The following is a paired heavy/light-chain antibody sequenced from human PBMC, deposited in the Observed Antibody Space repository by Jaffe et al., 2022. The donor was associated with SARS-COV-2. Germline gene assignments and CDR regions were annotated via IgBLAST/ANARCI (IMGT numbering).Light chain of an antibody. CDR3: ETWDRSLQV. CDR2: VEGSGSY. Sequence: QPVLTQSSSASASLGSSVKLTCTLSSGHSNYFVAWHQQQPGKAPRYLMKVEGSGSYNRGGGPLDRFSGSSSGADRYLTISNLQSEDEADYYCETWDRSLQVFGGGTKLTVL. J-gene: IGLJ2*01. V-gene: IGLV4-60*03. CDR1: SGHSNYF.
Heavy chain of an antibody. V-gene: IGHV3-21*01. Sequence: QLVESGGGLVKPGGSLRLSCAASGFTFSTYSMNWVRQAPGKGLEWVSAIDPSSTYVFYTDSVKGRFTISRDNAKNTLYLQMNSLSAEDTAVYYCARFSLVASLSFLDYWGQGTLVTVSS. J-gene: IGHJ4*02. CDR1: GFTFSTYS. D-gene: IGHD3-10*01. CDR2: IDPSSTYV. CDR3: ARFSLVASLSFLDY.